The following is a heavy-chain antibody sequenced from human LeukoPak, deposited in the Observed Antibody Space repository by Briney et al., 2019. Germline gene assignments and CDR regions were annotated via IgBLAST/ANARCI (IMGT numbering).Heavy chain of an antibody. V-gene: IGHV3-23*01. Sequence: GGALRLSCAASGFTFSTHDMTWVRQAPGKRLEGVSTISGSGSNTYYADSVKGRFTISRDNSKDTLYLQMNSLRGEDTAVYHCAKRGVVVDVWGQGTTVTVSS. CDR1: GFTFSTHD. J-gene: IGHJ6*02. D-gene: IGHD2-2*01. CDR2: ISGSGSNT. CDR3: AKRGVVVDV.